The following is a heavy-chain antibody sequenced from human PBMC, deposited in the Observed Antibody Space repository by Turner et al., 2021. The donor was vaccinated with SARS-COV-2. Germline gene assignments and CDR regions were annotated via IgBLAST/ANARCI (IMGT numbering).Heavy chain of an antibody. V-gene: IGHV1-69*01. D-gene: IGHD5-18*01. CDR1: GATFSSYG. Sequence: QVQLVQSGAEVKKTGSSVKVYCKASGATFSSYGLSWVRQGPGQGIEWMGGIIPIFGTANYAQKFQGRVTITADESTSTAYMELSSLRSEDTAVYYCARRIQLWSLPGASDIWGQGTMVTVSS. CDR2: IIPIFGTA. J-gene: IGHJ3*02. CDR3: ARRIQLWSLPGASDI.